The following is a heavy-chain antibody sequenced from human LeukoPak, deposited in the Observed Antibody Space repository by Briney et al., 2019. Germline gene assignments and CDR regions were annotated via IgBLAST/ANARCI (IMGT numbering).Heavy chain of an antibody. D-gene: IGHD3-9*01. CDR2: IYCGGST. CDR1: GFTVSSNY. CDR3: ARSSHYDILTGYSEEDAFDI. Sequence: GGSLRLSCAASGFTVSSNYMSWVRQAPWKGLEWVSVIYCGGSTDYADSVKGRFTISRDTSKNTLYLQMNSLRVEDTAVYYCARSSHYDILTGYSEEDAFDIWGQGTMVTVSS. V-gene: IGHV3-53*01. J-gene: IGHJ3*02.